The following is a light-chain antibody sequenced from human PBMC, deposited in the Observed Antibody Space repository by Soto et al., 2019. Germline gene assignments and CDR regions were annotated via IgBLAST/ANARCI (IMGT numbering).Light chain of an antibody. CDR2: WAS. CDR1: QSVLYNSNNKNY. V-gene: IGKV4-1*01. J-gene: IGKJ1*01. Sequence: DRVMTPSPDALTVSLEARATINCKSSQSVLYNSNNKNYVAWYQQKPGQPPKLLINWASTRESGVPDRFSGSGSGTDFTLTISSLEAEDVAVYYCQQYYTSLWSFGQGTKVDIK. CDR3: QQYYTSLWS.